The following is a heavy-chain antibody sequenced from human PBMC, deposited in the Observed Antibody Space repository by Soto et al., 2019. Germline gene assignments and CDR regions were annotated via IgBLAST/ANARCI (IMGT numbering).Heavy chain of an antibody. D-gene: IGHD1-1*01. J-gene: IGHJ3*02. CDR2: IHYSGNT. CDR3: ARRKQLAPKLNAFDI. V-gene: IGHV4-59*01. Sequence: SETLSLTWTVSGGYISSYCWTRIRQYQGKGLQLIGYIHYSGNTNYNPSLKSRVTMSLDTSKSQFSLRLTSLTAADTAVYFFARRKQLAPKLNAFDIRGQGTLVTVSS. CDR1: GGYISSYC.